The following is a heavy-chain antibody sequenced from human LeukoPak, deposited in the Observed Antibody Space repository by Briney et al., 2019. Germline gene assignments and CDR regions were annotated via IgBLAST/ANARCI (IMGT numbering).Heavy chain of an antibody. V-gene: IGHV3-23*01. CDR3: AKFRPITSVAGTIFHY. D-gene: IGHD6-19*01. J-gene: IGHJ4*02. CDR2: ISGSGGST. CDR1: GFTFSNYA. Sequence: GGSLRLSCAASGFTFSNYAMSWFRQAPGKGLEWVSAISGSGGSTYYADSVKGRFTISRDNSKNTLYLQMNSLRAEDTAVYYCAKFRPITSVAGTIFHYWGQGTLVTVSS.